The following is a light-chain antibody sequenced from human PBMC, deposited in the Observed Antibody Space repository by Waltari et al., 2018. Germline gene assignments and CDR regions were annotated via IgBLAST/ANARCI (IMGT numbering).Light chain of an antibody. CDR1: QAISIY. Sequence: IQLTQSPSSLSASVGDRVTITCRASQAISIYLAWYQQKPGKAPNLLIYAASTLQSGVPSRFIGSGSGTEFTLTISSLQPEDFATYYCQQLRSYPRITFGPGTRLDI. V-gene: IGKV1-9*01. J-gene: IGKJ5*01. CDR3: QQLRSYPRIT. CDR2: AAS.